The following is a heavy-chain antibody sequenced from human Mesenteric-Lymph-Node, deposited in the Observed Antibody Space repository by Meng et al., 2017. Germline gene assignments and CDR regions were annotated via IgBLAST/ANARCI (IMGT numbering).Heavy chain of an antibody. Sequence: GESLKISCAASGFTFSDYYMSWIRQAPGKGLEWVSYISSSGSTRYYADAVKGRFTISRDNAKNSLSLQMNSLRTEDTAVYYCARARLGYLRFYYYYGMDVWGQGTTVTVSS. CDR2: ISSSGSTR. CDR1: GFTFSDYY. CDR3: ARARLGYLRFYYYYGMDV. D-gene: IGHD2-15*01. V-gene: IGHV3-11*04. J-gene: IGHJ6*02.